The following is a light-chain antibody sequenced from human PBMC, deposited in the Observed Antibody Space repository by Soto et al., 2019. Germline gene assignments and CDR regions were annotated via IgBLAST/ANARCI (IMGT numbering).Light chain of an antibody. CDR2: WAS. V-gene: IGKV4-1*01. CDR1: RSVLYNPNNKNY. CDR3: QQYYSAQT. Sequence: DIVMTQSPDSLAVSLGERATINCKSSRSVLYNPNNKNYLAWYQQKPRQPPKLLIYWASTRESGVPDRFSGSGSETDFPLTISSQHAEDVAFYCCQQYYSAQTFGQGTKVEIK. J-gene: IGKJ1*01.